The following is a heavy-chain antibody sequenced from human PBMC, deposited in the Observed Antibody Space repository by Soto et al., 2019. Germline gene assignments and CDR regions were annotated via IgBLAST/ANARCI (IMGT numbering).Heavy chain of an antibody. J-gene: IGHJ4*02. V-gene: IGHV1-2*02. Sequence: XSVKVSCKASGYTFTGYYMHWVRQAPGQGLEWMGWINPNSGGTNYAQKFQGRVTMTRDTSISTAYMELSRLRSDDTAVYYCATAADYYDSSAPATPDYWGQGTLVTVSS. D-gene: IGHD3-22*01. CDR1: GYTFTGYY. CDR2: INPNSGGT. CDR3: ATAADYYDSSAPATPDY.